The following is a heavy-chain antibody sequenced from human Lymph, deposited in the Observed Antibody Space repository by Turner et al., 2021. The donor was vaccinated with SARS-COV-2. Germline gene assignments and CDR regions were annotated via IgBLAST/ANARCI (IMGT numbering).Heavy chain of an antibody. Sequence: QVQLVQSGAEVKKPGSSVNVSCKASGGTFSSYAISWVRQAPGQGLEWMRGIIPMLDIANYAQKFQVRVTITAYKSTSTAYMELSSLRSEDTAVYYCARDVTGPLGYWGQGTLVTVSS. V-gene: IGHV1-69*10. CDR1: GGTFSSYA. CDR2: IIPMLDIA. J-gene: IGHJ4*02. CDR3: ARDVTGPLGY. D-gene: IGHD1-20*01.